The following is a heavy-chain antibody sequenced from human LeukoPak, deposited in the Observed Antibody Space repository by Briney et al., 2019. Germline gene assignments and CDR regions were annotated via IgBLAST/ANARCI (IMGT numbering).Heavy chain of an antibody. D-gene: IGHD2-21*01. CDR2: ISSSGSPI. Sequence: PGGSLRLSCASSGFTFGTYSMNWVRQAPGKGLEWVSYISSSGSPIYYADSVKGRFTISRDSAKNSLYLHMNSLRADDTAVYYCVRDNPRCCGVIPANIDDYWGQGTLVTVSS. J-gene: IGHJ4*02. CDR1: GFTFGTYS. CDR3: VRDNPRCCGVIPANIDDY. V-gene: IGHV3-48*01.